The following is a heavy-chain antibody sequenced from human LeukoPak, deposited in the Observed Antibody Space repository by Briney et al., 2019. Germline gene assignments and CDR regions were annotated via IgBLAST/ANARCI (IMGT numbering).Heavy chain of an antibody. CDR2: INPSGGST. Sequence: ASVKVPCKASGYTFTSYYMHWVRQAPGQGLEWMGIINPSGGSTSYAQKFQGRVTMTRDTSTSTVYMELSSLRSEDTAVYYCARAAAGPQGRRYYYYYGMDVWGQGTTVTVSS. V-gene: IGHV1-46*01. J-gene: IGHJ6*02. D-gene: IGHD6-13*01. CDR1: GYTFTSYY. CDR3: ARAAAGPQGRRYYYYYGMDV.